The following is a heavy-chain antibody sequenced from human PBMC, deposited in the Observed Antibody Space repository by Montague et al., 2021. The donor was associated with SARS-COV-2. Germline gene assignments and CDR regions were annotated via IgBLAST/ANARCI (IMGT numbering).Heavy chain of an antibody. D-gene: IGHD3-22*01. CDR2: ISSNGKT. CDR3: ARRGYYDSAGYHWHLDL. V-gene: IGHV4-39*07. CDR1: GSSISSSSYY. Sequence: SETLSLTCTVSGSSISSSSYYWGWIRQPPGKGLEWIGYISSNGKTNYNPSLKSRVTLSADASRNEFSLKLDSVTAADTAVYFCARRGYYDSAGYHWHLDLWGRGMLVTVSS. J-gene: IGHJ2*01.